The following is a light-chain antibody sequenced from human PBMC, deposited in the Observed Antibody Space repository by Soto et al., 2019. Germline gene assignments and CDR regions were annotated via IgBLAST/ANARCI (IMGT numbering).Light chain of an antibody. V-gene: IGKV3-20*01. J-gene: IGKJ2*01. CDR1: QSVNSY. CDR3: QQYGTRYT. Sequence: EIVLTQSPGTLSLSPGERVTLSCRASQSVNSYFAWYQQRPGQAPRLLIYDASTRAAGIPDRFSGSGSGTDFTLTISRLEPEDFALYYCQQYGTRYTFGQGTKLEIK. CDR2: DAS.